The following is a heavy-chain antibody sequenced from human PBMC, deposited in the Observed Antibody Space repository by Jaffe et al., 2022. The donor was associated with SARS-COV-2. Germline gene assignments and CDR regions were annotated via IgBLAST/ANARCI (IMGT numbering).Heavy chain of an antibody. Sequence: QVQLVQSGAEVKKPGSSVKVSCKASGGTFSSYTISWVRQAPGQGLEWMGRIIPILGIANYAQKFQGRVTITADKSTSTAYMELSSLRSEDTAVYYCARVGPTRAMATIQGNWFDPWGQGTLVTVSS. J-gene: IGHJ5*02. V-gene: IGHV1-69*02. CDR2: IIPILGIA. CDR1: GGTFSSYT. CDR3: ARVGPTRAMATIQGNWFDP. D-gene: IGHD5-12*01.